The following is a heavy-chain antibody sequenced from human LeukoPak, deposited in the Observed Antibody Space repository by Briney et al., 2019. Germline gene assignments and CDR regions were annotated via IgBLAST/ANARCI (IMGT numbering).Heavy chain of an antibody. CDR3: ARRSSSHDAFDI. Sequence: SETLSLTCAVNGGSFSGYFWSWIRQPPGKGLEWIGEINHSGSTYYNASLKSRITISVDTSKRQFSLRMNSVTAADTAVYFCARRSSSHDAFDIWGQGTMVTVSS. V-gene: IGHV4-34*01. J-gene: IGHJ3*02. D-gene: IGHD6-6*01. CDR2: INHSGST. CDR1: GGSFSGYF.